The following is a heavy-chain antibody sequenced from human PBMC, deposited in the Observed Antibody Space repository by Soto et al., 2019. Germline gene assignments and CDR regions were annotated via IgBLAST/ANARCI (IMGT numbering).Heavy chain of an antibody. Sequence: GASVKVSCKTSGSSFPKYGLHWVRQAPGQRLEWMGWINPGNGDTKYSQKFQGRVTITRDTSATTAYMELSSLRSEDSAVFYCARTDCSSTSCYNYYYYGMDVWGQGTTVTVSS. V-gene: IGHV1-3*01. J-gene: IGHJ6*02. CDR3: ARTDCSSTSCYNYYYYGMDV. CDR2: INPGNGDT. CDR1: GSSFPKYG. D-gene: IGHD2-2*01.